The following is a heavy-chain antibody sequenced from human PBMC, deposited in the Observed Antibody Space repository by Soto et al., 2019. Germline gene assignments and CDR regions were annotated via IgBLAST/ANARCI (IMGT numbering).Heavy chain of an antibody. Sequence: SGPTRANPTRPLTLTCNFSGVSHSTTGLGLSWIRQPPGKALEWLALIYWHDDQRHSPSLKSRLTITNDTSKNQVVLTMTNIDPVDTATYYCAQRGGATVGLYYSDYWGQGALVTVSS. D-gene: IGHD3-16*01. V-gene: IGHV2-5*01. CDR1: GVSHSTTGLG. CDR2: IYWHDDQ. CDR3: AQRGGATVGLYYSDY. J-gene: IGHJ4*02.